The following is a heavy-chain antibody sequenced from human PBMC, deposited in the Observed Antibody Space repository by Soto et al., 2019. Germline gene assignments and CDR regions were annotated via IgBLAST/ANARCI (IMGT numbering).Heavy chain of an antibody. CDR1: GGSISSSSYY. CDR2: IYYSGST. D-gene: IGHD3-10*01. Sequence: PSETLSLTCPVSGGSISSSSYYWGWIRQPPGKGLEWIGSIYYSGSTYYNPSLKSRVTISVDTSKNQFSLKLSSVTAADTAVYYCARYYGGYSDYWGQGTLVTVSS. J-gene: IGHJ4*02. CDR3: ARYYGGYSDY. V-gene: IGHV4-39*07.